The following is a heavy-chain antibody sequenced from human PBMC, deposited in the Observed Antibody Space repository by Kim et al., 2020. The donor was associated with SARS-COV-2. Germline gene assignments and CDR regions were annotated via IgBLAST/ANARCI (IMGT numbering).Heavy chain of an antibody. CDR3: ARDRRDGYKTFDY. J-gene: IGHJ4*02. Sequence: SVKVSCKASGGTFSSYAISWVRQAPGQGLEWMGRIIPILGIANYAQKFQGRVTITADKSTSTAYMELSSLRSEDTAVYYCARDRRDGYKTFDYWGQGTLVTVSS. CDR1: GGTFSSYA. CDR2: IIPILGIA. D-gene: IGHD5-12*01. V-gene: IGHV1-69*04.